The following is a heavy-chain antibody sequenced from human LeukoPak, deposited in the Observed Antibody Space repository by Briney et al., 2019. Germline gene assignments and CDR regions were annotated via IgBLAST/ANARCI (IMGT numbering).Heavy chain of an antibody. D-gene: IGHD3-3*01. V-gene: IGHV1-8*03. CDR1: GYTFTSYD. CDR3: ARGPAPGYYDFWSGYYRRKYYFDY. Sequence: ASVKVSCKASGYTFTSYDINWVRQATGQGLEWMGWMNPNSGNTGYAQKFQGRVTITRNTSISTAYMELSSLRSEDTAVYYCARGPAPGYYDFWSGYYRRKYYFDYWGQGTLVTVSS. J-gene: IGHJ4*02. CDR2: MNPNSGNT.